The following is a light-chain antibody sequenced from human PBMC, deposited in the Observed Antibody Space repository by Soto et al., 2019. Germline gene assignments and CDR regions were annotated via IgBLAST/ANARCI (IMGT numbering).Light chain of an antibody. CDR2: GVS. J-gene: IGLJ3*02. Sequence: QSALTQPASVSGSPGQSITMSCTGTSSDVGGFNYVSWYQQHPGKVPKLIIFGVSNRPSGVSDRFSGSRSGSSASLTISGLQAEDEADYYCSLYTTSTTLEFGGGTKLTVL. CDR1: SSDVGGFNY. CDR3: SLYTTSTTLE. V-gene: IGLV2-14*03.